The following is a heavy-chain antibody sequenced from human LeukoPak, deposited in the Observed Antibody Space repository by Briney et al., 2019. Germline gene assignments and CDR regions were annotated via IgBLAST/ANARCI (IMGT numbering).Heavy chain of an antibody. CDR2: IKSKTDGGTT. CDR1: GFTFSNAW. D-gene: IGHD5-18*01. Sequence: GGSLRLSCAASGFTFSNAWMSWVRQAPGKGLEWVGRIKSKTDGGTTDYAAPVKGRFTISRDDSKNTLYLQMNSLKTEDTAVYYCTTEVDTAMDTFDYWGQGTLVTVSS. J-gene: IGHJ4*02. V-gene: IGHV3-15*01. CDR3: TTEVDTAMDTFDY.